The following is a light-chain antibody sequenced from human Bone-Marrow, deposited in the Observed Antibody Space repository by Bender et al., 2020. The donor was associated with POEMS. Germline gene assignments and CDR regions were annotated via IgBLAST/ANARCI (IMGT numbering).Light chain of an antibody. V-gene: IGLV2-23*02. CDR3: CSYAGSDTWV. Sequence: QTALTQPRSVSGSPGQSVTISCTGTSSDVGSYNFVSWFQQHPGKAPKFIIYEVTKRPSGVSNRFSGSKSGNTASLTISGLQSEDEADYYCCSYAGSDTWVFGGGTNLTVL. J-gene: IGLJ3*02. CDR2: EVT. CDR1: SSDVGSYNF.